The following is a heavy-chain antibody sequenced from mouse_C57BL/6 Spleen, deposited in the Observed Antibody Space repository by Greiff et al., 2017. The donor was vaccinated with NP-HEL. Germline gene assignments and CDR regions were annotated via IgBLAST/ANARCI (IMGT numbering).Heavy chain of an antibody. Sequence: VQLQQSGPELVKPGASVKISCKASGYTFTDYYMNWVKQSPGKSLEWIGDINPNNGGTSYNQKFKGKATLTVDKSSSTAYMELRSLTSEDSAVYYCAMWGDAMDYWGQGTSVTVSS. CDR3: AMWGDAMDY. CDR2: INPNNGGT. V-gene: IGHV1-26*01. CDR1: GYTFTDYY. J-gene: IGHJ4*01.